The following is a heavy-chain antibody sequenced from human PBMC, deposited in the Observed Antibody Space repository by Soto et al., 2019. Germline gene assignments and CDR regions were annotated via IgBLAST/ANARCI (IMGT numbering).Heavy chain of an antibody. CDR2: ISAYNGNT. CDR3: ARDRGSSSWYSPGSWYYGMDV. Sequence: ASVKVSCKGAGYTFSNYYMHWVRQAPGQGLEWMGWISAYNGNTNYAQKLQGRVTMTTDTSTSTAYMELRSLRSDDTAVYYCARDRGSSSWYSPGSWYYGMDVWGQGTTVTVSS. CDR1: GYTFSNYY. J-gene: IGHJ6*02. V-gene: IGHV1-18*04. D-gene: IGHD6-13*01.